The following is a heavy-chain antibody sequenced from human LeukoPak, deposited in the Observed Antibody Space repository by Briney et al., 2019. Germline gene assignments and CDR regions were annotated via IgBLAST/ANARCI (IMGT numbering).Heavy chain of an antibody. V-gene: IGHV3-33*06. CDR2: IWYDGSNK. D-gene: IGHD3-16*01. Sequence: GGSLRLSCAASGFTFSSYDMHWVRQAPGKGLEWVADIWYDGSNKYYADSVKGSFTISRDNSKNTLYLQMNSLRAEDTAVYYCAKGVITFGGVPLDYWGQGTLVTVPS. J-gene: IGHJ4*02. CDR3: AKGVITFGGVPLDY. CDR1: GFTFSSYD.